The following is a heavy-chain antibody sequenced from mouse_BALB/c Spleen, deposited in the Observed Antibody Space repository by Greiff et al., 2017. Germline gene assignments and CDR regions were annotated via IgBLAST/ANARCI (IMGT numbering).Heavy chain of an antibody. CDR2: ISSGGSYT. J-gene: IGHJ3*01. CDR3: ARAGTGFAY. D-gene: IGHD3-3*01. Sequence: EVMLVESGGGLVKPGGSLKLSCAASGFTFSSYAMSWVRQSPEKRLEWVAEISSGGSYTYYPDTVTGRFTISRDNAKNTLYLEMSSLRSEDTAMYYCARAGTGFAYWGQGTLVTVSA. CDR1: GFTFSSYA. V-gene: IGHV5-9-4*01.